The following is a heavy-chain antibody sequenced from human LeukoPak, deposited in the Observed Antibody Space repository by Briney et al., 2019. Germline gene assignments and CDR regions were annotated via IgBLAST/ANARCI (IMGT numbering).Heavy chain of an antibody. J-gene: IGHJ4*02. V-gene: IGHV3-9*01. Sequence: GGSLRLSCAASGFTFDDYAMHWVRQAPGKGLEWVSGISWNSGSICYADSVKGRFTISRDNAKNSLYLQMNSLRAEDTALYYCAKGYCSGGSCYLGYFDYWGQGTLVTVSS. CDR3: AKGYCSGGSCYLGYFDY. CDR2: ISWNSGSI. D-gene: IGHD2-15*01. CDR1: GFTFDDYA.